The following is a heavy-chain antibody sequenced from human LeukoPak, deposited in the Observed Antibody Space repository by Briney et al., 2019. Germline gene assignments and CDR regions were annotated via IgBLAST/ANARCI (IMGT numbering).Heavy chain of an antibody. J-gene: IGHJ5*02. V-gene: IGHV1-18*01. CDR3: TRDRGYGDDSFDP. CDR1: GYTFTSYG. D-gene: IGHD4-17*01. CDR2: IGAYNGDT. Sequence: ASVKVSCKASGYTFTSYGISWVRQAPGQGLEWMGWIGAYNGDTNYAQKLQDRVTMTTDTSTSTAYMELRSLRSDDTAVYYCTRDRGYGDDSFDPWGQGTLVSVSS.